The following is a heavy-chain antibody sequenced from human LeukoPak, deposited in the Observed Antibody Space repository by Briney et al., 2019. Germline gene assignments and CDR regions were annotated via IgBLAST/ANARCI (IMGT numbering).Heavy chain of an antibody. CDR1: GGSISSYY. CDR3: ARDLGGYSYGGGLDY. D-gene: IGHD5-18*01. V-gene: IGHV4-59*01. Sequence: NPSETLSLTCTVSGGSISSYYWSWIRQPPAKGREWIGYIYYSGSTNYNPSLKSRVTISVDTSKNQFSLKLSSVTAADTAVYYCARDLGGYSYGGGLDYWGQGTLVTVSS. J-gene: IGHJ4*02. CDR2: IYYSGST.